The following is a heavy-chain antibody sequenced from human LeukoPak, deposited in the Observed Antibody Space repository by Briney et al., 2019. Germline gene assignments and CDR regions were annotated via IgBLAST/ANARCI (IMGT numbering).Heavy chain of an antibody. V-gene: IGHV1-2*06. J-gene: IGHJ6*02. CDR2: INPNSGGT. D-gene: IGHD2-15*01. CDR3: ARVPYCSGGSCSGYYGMDV. CDR1: GYTFTSYD. Sequence: ASVKVSCKASGYTFTSYDINWVRQASGQGLEWMGRINPNSGGTNYAQKFQGRVTMTRDTSISTAYMELSRLRSDDTAVYYCARVPYCSGGSCSGYYGMDVWGQGTTVTVSS.